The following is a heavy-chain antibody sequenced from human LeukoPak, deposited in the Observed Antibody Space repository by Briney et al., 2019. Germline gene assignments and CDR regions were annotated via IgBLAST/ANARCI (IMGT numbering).Heavy chain of an antibody. CDR2: INHSGST. J-gene: IGHJ4*02. V-gene: IGHV4-34*01. CDR3: ARVGDDFGDLDY. D-gene: IGHD4-17*01. CDR1: GGSFSDRF. Sequence: SETLSLTCGVYGGSFSDRFWSWLRQPPGKGLEWIGEINHSGSTNTNPSLKSRVTTSVDTAKNQFSLNLRSVTAADTAVYYCARVGDDFGDLDYWGQGILVTVSS.